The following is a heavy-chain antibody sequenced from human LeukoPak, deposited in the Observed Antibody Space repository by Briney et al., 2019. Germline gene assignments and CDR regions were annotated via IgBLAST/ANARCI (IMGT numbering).Heavy chain of an antibody. CDR3: ARDFAMLFDY. Sequence: GGSLRLSCAASGFTFSTYWMTWVRQAQGKGLEWVANIKQDGSKTYYVDSVKGRFTISRDNAKNSLSLQMNSLRAEDTAVYYCARDFAMLFDYCGQGTLVTVSS. CDR1: GFTFSTYW. CDR2: IKQDGSKT. J-gene: IGHJ4*02. D-gene: IGHD2-2*01. V-gene: IGHV3-7*01.